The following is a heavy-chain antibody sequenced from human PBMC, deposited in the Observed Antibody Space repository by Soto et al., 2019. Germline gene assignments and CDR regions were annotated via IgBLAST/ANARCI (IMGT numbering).Heavy chain of an antibody. D-gene: IGHD1-26*01. CDR3: EREIREYYGMDV. V-gene: IGHV4-34*01. CDR1: GGSFSGYY. Sequence: SETLSLTCAVYGGSFSGYYWSWIRQPPGKGLEWIGEINHSGSTNYNPSLKSRVTISVDTSKNQFSLKLSSVTAADTAVYYCEREIREYYGMDVWGQGTTVTVSS. J-gene: IGHJ6*02. CDR2: INHSGST.